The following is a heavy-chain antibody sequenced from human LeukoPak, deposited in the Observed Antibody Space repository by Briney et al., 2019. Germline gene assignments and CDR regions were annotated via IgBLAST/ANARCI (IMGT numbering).Heavy chain of an antibody. D-gene: IGHD6-13*01. Sequence: SETLSLTCTVSGGSISSYYWSWIRQPPGKGLEWIGYIYYSGSTNYNPSLKSRVTISVDASKNQFSLKLSSVTAADTAVYYCARLTRVYSEYYYYYMDVWGKGTTVTVSS. CDR2: IYYSGST. CDR1: GGSISSYY. V-gene: IGHV4-59*01. J-gene: IGHJ6*03. CDR3: ARLTRVYSEYYYYYMDV.